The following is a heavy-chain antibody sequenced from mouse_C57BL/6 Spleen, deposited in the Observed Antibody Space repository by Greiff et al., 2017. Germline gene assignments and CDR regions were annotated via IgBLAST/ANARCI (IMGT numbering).Heavy chain of an antibody. CDR2: ISDGGSYT. CDR1: GFTFSSYA. CDR3: ARDPAYSPFAY. D-gene: IGHD2-10*01. J-gene: IGHJ3*01. Sequence: EVKLMESGGGLVKPGGSLKLSCAASGFTFSSYAMSWVRQTPEKRLEWVATISDGGSYTYYPDNVKGRFTISRDNAKNNLYLQMSHLKSEDTAMYYCARDPAYSPFAYWGQGTLVTVSA. V-gene: IGHV5-4*01.